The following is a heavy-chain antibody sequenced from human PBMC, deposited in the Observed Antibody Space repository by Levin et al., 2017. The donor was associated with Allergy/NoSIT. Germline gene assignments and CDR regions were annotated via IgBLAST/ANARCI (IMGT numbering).Heavy chain of an antibody. D-gene: IGHD1-1*01. CDR1: GPTFSMYW. Sequence: AGGSLRLSCTASGPTFSMYWMSWVRQVPGKGLEWLANIAHDGSLKYYLDSVKGRFTISRDNARNSLYLQMNSLRAEDTAVYYCTRDSQASKKDNLVYWGQGTLVTVSS. J-gene: IGHJ4*02. V-gene: IGHV3-7*01. CDR2: IAHDGSLK. CDR3: TRDSQASKKDNLVY.